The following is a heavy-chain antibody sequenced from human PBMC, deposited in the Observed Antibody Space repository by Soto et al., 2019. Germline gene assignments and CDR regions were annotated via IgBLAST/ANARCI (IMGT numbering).Heavy chain of an antibody. CDR1: GFTFSSYS. CDR3: ARVSGSSRMYYFDY. V-gene: IGHV3-21*01. CDR2: ISSSSSYI. Sequence: EVQLVESGGGLVKPGGSLRLSCAASGFTFSSYSMNWVRQAPGKGLEWVSSISSSSSYIYYADSVKGRFTISRDNPKNSLYLQMNSLRAEDTAVYYCARVSGSSRMYYFDYWGQGTLVTVSS. D-gene: IGHD6-19*01. J-gene: IGHJ4*02.